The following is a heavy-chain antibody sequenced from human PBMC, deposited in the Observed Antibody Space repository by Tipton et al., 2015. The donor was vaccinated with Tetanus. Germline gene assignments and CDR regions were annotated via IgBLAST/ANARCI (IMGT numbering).Heavy chain of an antibody. CDR2: ISYTGTT. CDR1: GGSISSGDYS. V-gene: IGHV4-30-2*01. Sequence: TLSLTCAVSGGSISSGDYSWSWIRQPPGKGLDWIGYISYTGTTHYNPSLKSRVTISLDRSKNQFSLKLTSVTAADTAVYYCATVGLVTASVKYWGQGTLVTVSS. J-gene: IGHJ4*01. D-gene: IGHD2-21*02. CDR3: ATVGLVTASVKY.